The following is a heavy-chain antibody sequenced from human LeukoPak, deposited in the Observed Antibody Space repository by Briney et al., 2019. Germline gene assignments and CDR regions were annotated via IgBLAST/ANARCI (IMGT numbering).Heavy chain of an antibody. Sequence: ASVKVSCKASGYSFTDYYIHWVRQAPGQGLEWMGWISAYNGNTNYAQKLQGRVTMTTDTSTSTAYMELSRLRSDDTAVYYCARVTPLTYYMDVWGKGTTVTVSS. CDR2: ISAYNGNT. CDR1: GYSFTDYY. J-gene: IGHJ6*03. V-gene: IGHV1-18*04. CDR3: ARVTPLTYYMDV.